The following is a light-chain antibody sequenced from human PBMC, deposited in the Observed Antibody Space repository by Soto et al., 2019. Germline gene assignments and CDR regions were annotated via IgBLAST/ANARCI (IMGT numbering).Light chain of an antibody. CDR1: QSVRDNY. CDR3: QQYGSSPGT. Sequence: EIVLTQSPGTVSLSPGERATLSCRASQSVRDNYLVWYQQKPGQAPSLLIFDTSRRATGIPDRFTGSGSGTDFALTISRVEPQDIAVYFCQQYGSSPGTFGQGTKVEI. J-gene: IGKJ1*01. CDR2: DTS. V-gene: IGKV3-20*01.